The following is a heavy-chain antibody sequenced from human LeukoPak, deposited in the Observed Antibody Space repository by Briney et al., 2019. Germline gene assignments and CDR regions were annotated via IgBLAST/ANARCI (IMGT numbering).Heavy chain of an antibody. CDR2: IYHSGST. V-gene: IGHV4-30-2*01. CDR1: GVSISSGGYS. CDR3: ARSDGYDSSGYYEN. Sequence: SETLSLTCAVSGVSISSGGYSWSWIRQPPGKGLERIGYIYHSGSTYYNPSLKSRVTISVDRSKNQFSLKLSSVTAADTAVYYCARSDGYDSSGYYENWGQGTLVTVSS. D-gene: IGHD3-22*01. J-gene: IGHJ4*02.